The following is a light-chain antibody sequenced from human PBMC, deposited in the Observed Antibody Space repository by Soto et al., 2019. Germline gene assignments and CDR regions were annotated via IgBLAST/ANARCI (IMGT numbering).Light chain of an antibody. V-gene: IGKV1-27*01. Sequence: DIQMTQSPSSLSASVGDRVTITCRASQGISNNLAWYQQKPGKAPKLLIYAASTLESGVPSRFSGSGSGTDFPITISRLQDEDAATYYCQKYNRSPRTFGQGTKVEIK. CDR3: QKYNRSPRT. CDR1: QGISNN. CDR2: AAS. J-gene: IGKJ1*01.